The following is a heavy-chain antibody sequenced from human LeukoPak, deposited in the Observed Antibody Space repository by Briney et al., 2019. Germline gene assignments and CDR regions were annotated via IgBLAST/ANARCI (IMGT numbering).Heavy chain of an antibody. CDR2: IKQDGSEK. V-gene: IGHV3-7*01. CDR3: AREVEKNWFDP. Sequence: GGSLRLSCAASGFTFSSYWMSWVRQAPGKGLEWVANIKQDGSEKYYVDSVKGRFTISRDNAKKSLYLQMNSLRAEDTAVYYCAREVEKNWFDPWGQGTLVTVSS. CDR1: GFTFSSYW. J-gene: IGHJ5*02.